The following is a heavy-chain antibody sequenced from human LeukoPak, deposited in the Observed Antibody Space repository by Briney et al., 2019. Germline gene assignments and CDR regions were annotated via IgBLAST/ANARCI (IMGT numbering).Heavy chain of an antibody. CDR1: GFTFSSYG. Sequence: GRSLRLSCAASGFTFSSYGMHWVRQAPGKGLEWVAVISYDGSNKYYADSVKGRFTISRDNSKNTLYLQMNSLRAEDTAVYYCAKSHGYCSDGSCYLFDYWGQGTLVTVSS. CDR2: ISYDGSNK. V-gene: IGHV3-30*18. J-gene: IGHJ4*02. CDR3: AKSHGYCSDGSCYLFDY. D-gene: IGHD2-15*01.